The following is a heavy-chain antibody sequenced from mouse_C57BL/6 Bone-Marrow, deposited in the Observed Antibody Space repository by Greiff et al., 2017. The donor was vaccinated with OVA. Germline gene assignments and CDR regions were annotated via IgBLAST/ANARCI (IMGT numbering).Heavy chain of an antibody. D-gene: IGHD1-1*01. J-gene: IGHJ1*03. CDR2: INPNYGTT. V-gene: IGHV1-39*01. CDR1: GYSFTDYN. CDR3: AREGNYYGSTSYWYFDV. Sequence: LVESGPELVKPGASVKISCKASGYSFTDYNMNWVKQSNGKSLEWIGVINPNYGTTSYNQKFKGKATLTVDQSSSTAYMQLNSLTSEDSAVYYCAREGNYYGSTSYWYFDVWGTGTTVTVSS.